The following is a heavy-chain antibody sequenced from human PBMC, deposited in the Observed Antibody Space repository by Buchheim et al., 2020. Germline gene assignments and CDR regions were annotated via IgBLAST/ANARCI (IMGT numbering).Heavy chain of an antibody. V-gene: IGHV3-30-3*01. D-gene: IGHD3-16*02. CDR1: GFTFSSYA. CDR3: ARDDVGGVIAAFFDY. Sequence: QVQLVESGGGVVQPGRSLRLSCAASGFTFSSYAMHWVRQAPGKGLEWVAVISYDGSNKYYADSVKGRFTISRDNSKNTLDLQMNSLRAEDTAVYYCARDDVGGVIAAFFDYWGQGTL. CDR2: ISYDGSNK. J-gene: IGHJ4*02.